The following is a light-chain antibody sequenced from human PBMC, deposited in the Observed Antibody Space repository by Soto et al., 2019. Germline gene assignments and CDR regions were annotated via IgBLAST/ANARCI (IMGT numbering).Light chain of an antibody. CDR2: GNT. CDR3: QSYDTSLRDV. V-gene: IGLV1-40*01. J-gene: IGLJ1*01. Sequence: SWAPGQRVTIACTGSSSNIGAGYDVHWYQQLPGKAPKLLVYGNTDRPSGVPDRFSGSKSGTSASLAITGLQTEDEADYYCQSYDTSLRDVFGTGTKLTVL. CDR1: SSNIGAGYD.